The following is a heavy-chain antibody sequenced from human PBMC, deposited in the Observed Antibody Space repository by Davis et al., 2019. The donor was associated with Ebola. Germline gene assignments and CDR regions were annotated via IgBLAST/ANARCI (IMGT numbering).Heavy chain of an antibody. CDR2: IIPVSGVP. J-gene: IGHJ4*02. V-gene: IGHV1-69*13. D-gene: IGHD7-27*01. Sequence: SVKVSCKASGGTFSSYAISWVRQAPGQGLDWMGGIIPVSGVPKYAQDFQGRVTITADESTSTAYVEVSSLRSEDTAVFYCVGERPGTGIYDYWGQGTLVTVSS. CDR1: GGTFSSYA. CDR3: VGERPGTGIYDY.